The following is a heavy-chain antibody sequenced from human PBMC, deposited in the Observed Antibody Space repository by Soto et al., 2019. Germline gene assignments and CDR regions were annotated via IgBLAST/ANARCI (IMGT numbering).Heavy chain of an antibody. J-gene: IGHJ6*02. CDR1: GFTFSSYA. CDR3: AKDPYYDFWSGYYSDGMDV. CDR2: ISGSGGST. D-gene: IGHD3-3*01. V-gene: IGHV3-23*01. Sequence: PGGSLRLSCAASGFTFSSYAMSWVRQAPGKGLEWVSAISGSGGSTYYADSVKGRFTISRDNSKNTLYLQMNSLRAEDTAVYYCAKDPYYDFWSGYYSDGMDVWGQGTTVTVSS.